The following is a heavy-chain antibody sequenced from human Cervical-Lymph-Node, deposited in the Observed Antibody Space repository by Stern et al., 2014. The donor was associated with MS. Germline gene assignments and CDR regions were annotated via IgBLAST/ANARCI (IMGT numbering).Heavy chain of an antibody. CDR3: ARGYSYGYGVDY. J-gene: IGHJ4*02. V-gene: IGHV1-18*01. CDR2: ISAYDGAT. CDR1: GYIFSAYG. Sequence: VQLVESGAEVVKPWASVKVSCKASGYIFSAYGIILVRQAPGQGLEWMGWISAYDGATNLTQNFQGRVTMTTDTSTNTAYMELRSLTSDDTAVYYCARGYSYGYGVDYWGRGSLITVSS. D-gene: IGHD5-18*01.